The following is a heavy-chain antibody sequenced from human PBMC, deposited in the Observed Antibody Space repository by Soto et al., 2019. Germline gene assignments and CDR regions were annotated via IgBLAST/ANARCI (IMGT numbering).Heavy chain of an antibody. CDR3: AKDAGSTEYFFAS. CDR1: GFTFRTYA. J-gene: IGHJ4*02. CDR2: ISHDGSNT. V-gene: IGHV3-30*18. Sequence: QVQVVESGGGVVQPGRSLRLSCAASGFTFRTYAMHWVRQAPGKGLEWVAVISHDGSNTDYGDSVKGRFTVSRDNSKSTLALQMNSLRPEETGVYYCAKDAGSTEYFFASWGQGSLGSVSS.